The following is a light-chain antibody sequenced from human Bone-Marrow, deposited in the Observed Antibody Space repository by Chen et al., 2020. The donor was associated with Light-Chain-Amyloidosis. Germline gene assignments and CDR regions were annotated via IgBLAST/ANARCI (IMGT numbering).Light chain of an antibody. CDR2: EVT. Sequence: QSALTQPASVSGSPGQSITLSCTGTSSDVGGDNHVSWYQQHPDKAPKRMIYEVTNRPSWVPDRFSGSKSDNTASLTISGLQTEDEADYLCSSYTITNTLVFGSGTRVTVL. V-gene: IGLV2-14*01. CDR1: SSDVGGDNH. J-gene: IGLJ1*01. CDR3: SSYTITNTLV.